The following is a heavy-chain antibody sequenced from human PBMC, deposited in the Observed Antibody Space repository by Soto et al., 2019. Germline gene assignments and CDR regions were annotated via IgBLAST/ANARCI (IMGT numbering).Heavy chain of an antibody. D-gene: IGHD5-18*01. Sequence: QVQLVESGGGVVQLGRSLRLSCAASGFTFSSYGMHWVRQAPGKGLEWVAVIWYDGSNKYYADSVKGRFTISRDNSKNTLYLQMNSLRAEDTAVYYCARFDTAPAPDYWGQGTLVTVSS. V-gene: IGHV3-33*01. J-gene: IGHJ4*02. CDR1: GFTFSSYG. CDR2: IWYDGSNK. CDR3: ARFDTAPAPDY.